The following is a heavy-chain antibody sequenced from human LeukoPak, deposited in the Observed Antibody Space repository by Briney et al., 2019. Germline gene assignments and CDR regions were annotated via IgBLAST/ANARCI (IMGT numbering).Heavy chain of an antibody. CDR1: GGTFSSYA. CDR3: AREPSEDYYYGSGYYFDY. Sequence: SVKVSCKASGGTFSSYAISWVRQAPGQGLEWMGRIIPILGIANYAQKFQGRVTITADKSTSTAYMELSSLRSEDTAVYYCAREPSEDYYYGSGYYFDYWGQGTLVTVSS. J-gene: IGHJ4*02. V-gene: IGHV1-69*04. D-gene: IGHD3-10*01. CDR2: IIPILGIA.